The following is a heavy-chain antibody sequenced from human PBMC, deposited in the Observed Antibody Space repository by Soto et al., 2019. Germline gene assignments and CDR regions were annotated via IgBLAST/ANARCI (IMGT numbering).Heavy chain of an antibody. CDR3: ARSSRGIAARRIFDY. Sequence: SETLSLTCAVYGGSFSGYYWSWIRQPPGKGLEWIGEINHSGSTNYNPSLKSRVTISVDTSKNQFSLKLSSVTAADTAVYYCARSSRGIAARRIFDYWGQGTLVTVSS. J-gene: IGHJ4*02. D-gene: IGHD6-6*01. V-gene: IGHV4-34*01. CDR2: INHSGST. CDR1: GGSFSGYY.